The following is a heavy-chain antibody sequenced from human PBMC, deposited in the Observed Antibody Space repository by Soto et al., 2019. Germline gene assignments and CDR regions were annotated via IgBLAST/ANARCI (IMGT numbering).Heavy chain of an antibody. CDR3: ARDHGYSGSWSNWFGP. D-gene: IGHD6-13*01. J-gene: IGHJ5*02. CDR1: GFTFSSYS. CDR2: ISSSSSYI. Sequence: EVQLVESGGGLVKPGGSLRLSCAASGFTFSSYSMNWVRQAPGKGLEWVSSISSSSSYIYYADSVKGRFTISRDNAKNSLYLEMNSLRAEDTAVYYCARDHGYSGSWSNWFGPWGQGTLVTGSS. V-gene: IGHV3-21*01.